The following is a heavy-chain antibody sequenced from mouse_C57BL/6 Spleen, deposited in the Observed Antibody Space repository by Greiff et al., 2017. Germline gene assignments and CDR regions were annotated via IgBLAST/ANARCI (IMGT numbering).Heavy chain of an antibody. CDR1: GFSLTSYG. V-gene: IGHV2-3*01. CDR3: AKRSYDYDYWYFDV. J-gene: IGHJ1*03. Sequence: VQVVESGPGLVAPSQSLSITCTVSGFSLTSYGVSWVRQPPGMGLEWLGVIWGDGSTNYHSALISRLSISKDNSKSQVFLKLNRLETDDTATYYCAKRSYDYDYWYFDVWGTGTTVTVSS. CDR2: IWGDGST. D-gene: IGHD2-4*01.